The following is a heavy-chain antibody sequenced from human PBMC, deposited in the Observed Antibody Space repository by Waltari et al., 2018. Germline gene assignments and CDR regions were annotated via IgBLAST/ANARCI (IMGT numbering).Heavy chain of an antibody. CDR1: GSSFTGQY. V-gene: IGHV1-2*02. CDR2: INPKSGAT. CDR3: ARDAITGTTGDWYFDL. J-gene: IGHJ2*01. D-gene: IGHD1-7*01. Sequence: QAPLVQSGAEVTQPGASVKVSCKASGSSFTGQYVQWVRQAPGQGLEWMGWINPKSGATSQAQKFQGRVTMTSNTSISTAYMELNRLTSDDTAMYFCARDAITGTTGDWYFDLWGRGTLVTVSS.